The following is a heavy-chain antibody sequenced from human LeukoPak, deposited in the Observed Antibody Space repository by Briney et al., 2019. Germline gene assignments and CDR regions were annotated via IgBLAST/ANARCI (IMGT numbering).Heavy chain of an antibody. CDR2: ISAYNGNT. CDR1: GYTFTSYG. Sequence: ASVRVSCTASGYTFTSYGISWVRQAPGQGLEWMGWISAYNGNTNYAQTLQGRVTMTTDTSTSTAYMELRSLRSDDTAVYYCARVRYPLQKPYYYYYMDVWGKGTTVTVSS. J-gene: IGHJ6*03. D-gene: IGHD4-11*01. CDR3: ARVRYPLQKPYYYYYMDV. V-gene: IGHV1-18*01.